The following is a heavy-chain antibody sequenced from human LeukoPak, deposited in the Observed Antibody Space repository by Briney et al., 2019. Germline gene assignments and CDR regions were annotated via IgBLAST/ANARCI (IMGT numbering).Heavy chain of an antibody. Sequence: GGSLRLSCAASGFTVSSNHMSWVRQAPGKGLERVSVIYSGGNTYYADSVKGRFTISRDNSKNTLYLQMTSLRAEDTAVYYCARADYYDSSGYNDYWGQGTLVTVSS. CDR3: ARADYYDSSGYNDY. CDR2: IYSGGNT. D-gene: IGHD3-22*01. CDR1: GFTVSSNH. J-gene: IGHJ4*02. V-gene: IGHV3-53*01.